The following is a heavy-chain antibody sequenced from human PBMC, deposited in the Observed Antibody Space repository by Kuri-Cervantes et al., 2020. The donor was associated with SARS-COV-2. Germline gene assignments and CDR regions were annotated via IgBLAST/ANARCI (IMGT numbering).Heavy chain of an antibody. D-gene: IGHD1-14*01. CDR2: ISSSGSTI. V-gene: IGHV3-48*03. CDR1: GFTFSSYA. Sequence: GESLKISCAASGFTFSSYAMSWVRQAPGKGLEWVSYISSSGSTIYYADSVKGRFTISRDNAKNSLYLQMNSLRAEDTAVYYCASDHNQDAFDIWGQGTMVTVSS. J-gene: IGHJ3*02. CDR3: ASDHNQDAFDI.